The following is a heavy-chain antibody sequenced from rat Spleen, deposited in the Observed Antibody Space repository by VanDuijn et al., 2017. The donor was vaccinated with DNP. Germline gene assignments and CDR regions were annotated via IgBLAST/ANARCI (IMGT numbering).Heavy chain of an antibody. CDR3: ARWVWYFDY. CDR1: GYSITSNY. V-gene: IGHV3-1*01. J-gene: IGHJ2*01. Sequence: EVQLQESGPGLVKPSQSLSLTCSVTGYSITSNYWGWVRKFPGNKLEYIGHISFSGGTNYNPSLKSQISINRDTSKNQFFLHLNSVTTEDTATYYCARWVWYFDYWGQGVMVTVSS. CDR2: ISFSGGT.